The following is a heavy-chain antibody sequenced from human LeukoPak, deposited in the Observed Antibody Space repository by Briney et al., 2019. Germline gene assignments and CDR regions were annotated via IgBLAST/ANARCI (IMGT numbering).Heavy chain of an antibody. Sequence: SETLSLTCTVSGGSINGFFWSWIRQAAGEGLEWIGRIHSSGMTNYNPSLKSRVTLSLDPSKNQFSLKLTSVTAAHAAVYYCARAPSGCGGICPFDWWGQGNLVTVSS. CDR3: ARAPSGCGGICPFDW. CDR2: IHSSGMT. CDR1: GGSINGFF. J-gene: IGHJ4*02. V-gene: IGHV4-4*07. D-gene: IGHD2-15*01.